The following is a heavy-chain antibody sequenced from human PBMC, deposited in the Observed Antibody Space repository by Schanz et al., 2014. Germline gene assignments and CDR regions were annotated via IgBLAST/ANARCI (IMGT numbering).Heavy chain of an antibody. CDR2: ISHNSHYT. J-gene: IGHJ4*02. CDR3: ARDGYRNGRPFDH. Sequence: QVQLVESGGGLVKPGGYLRLSCAASGFTFSDYYMSWIRQAPGKGLEWVSYISHNSHYTNYADSVKGRFTISRDTAENSVYLQMNSLRAEDTAVYYCARDGYRNGRPFDHWGQGTRVTVSA. D-gene: IGHD5-18*01. V-gene: IGHV3-11*06. CDR1: GFTFSDYY.